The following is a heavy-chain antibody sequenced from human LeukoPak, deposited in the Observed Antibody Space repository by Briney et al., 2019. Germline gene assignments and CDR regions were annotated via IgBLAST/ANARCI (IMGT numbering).Heavy chain of an antibody. CDR2: ISGSGGST. J-gene: IGHJ5*02. CDR1: GFTFSSYA. CDR3: ARGYIVVVPRGRSWFDP. Sequence: PGGSLRLSCAASGFTFSSYAMSWVRQAPGKGLEWVSAISGSGGSTYYADSVKGRFTISRDNSKNTLYLQMNSLRAEDTAVYYCARGYIVVVPRGRSWFDPWGQGTLVTVSS. V-gene: IGHV3-23*01. D-gene: IGHD2-2*01.